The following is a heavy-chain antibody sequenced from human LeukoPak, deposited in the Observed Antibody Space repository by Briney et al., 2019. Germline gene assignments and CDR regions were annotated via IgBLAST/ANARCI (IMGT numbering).Heavy chain of an antibody. Sequence: TGGSLRLSCAASGFTFSDYYMSWIRQAPGKGLEWVSYISSSGSTIYYADSVKGRFTISRDNAKNSLYLQMNSLRAEDTAVYYCARVGYDSSGYPTDAFDIWGQGTMVTVSS. CDR1: GFTFSDYY. CDR3: ARVGYDSSGYPTDAFDI. V-gene: IGHV3-11*01. CDR2: ISSSGSTI. J-gene: IGHJ3*02. D-gene: IGHD3-22*01.